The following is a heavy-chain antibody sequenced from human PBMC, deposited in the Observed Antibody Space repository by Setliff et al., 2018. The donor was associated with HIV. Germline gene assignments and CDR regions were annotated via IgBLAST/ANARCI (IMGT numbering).Heavy chain of an antibody. J-gene: IGHJ4*02. CDR2: LNNDGTTI. CDR3: AKVGGMITFGGVIVNSYFDY. CDR1: GFTFDDYG. V-gene: IGHV3-23*01. Sequence: GGSLRLSCASSGFTFDDYGMSWVRQAPGKGLEWISYLNNDGTTIYYADSVKGRFTISRDNSKNTLYLQMNSLRAEDTAVYYCAKVGGMITFGGVIVNSYFDYWGQGTLVTVSS. D-gene: IGHD3-16*02.